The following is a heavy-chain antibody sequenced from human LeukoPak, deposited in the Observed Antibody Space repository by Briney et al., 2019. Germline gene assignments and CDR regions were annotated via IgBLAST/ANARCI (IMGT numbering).Heavy chain of an antibody. Sequence: GGSLRLSCAASGFTISSNFMSWVRQAPGRGLEWVSFIYSGGSTSYTDSVKGRFTIPIDTSKNTMYLQLNCLTAADTAVYYCAKDHRIAARAWNWFDPWGQGTLVTVSS. D-gene: IGHD6-6*01. CDR3: AKDHRIAARAWNWFDP. CDR1: GFTISSNF. V-gene: IGHV3-53*05. CDR2: IYSGGST. J-gene: IGHJ5*02.